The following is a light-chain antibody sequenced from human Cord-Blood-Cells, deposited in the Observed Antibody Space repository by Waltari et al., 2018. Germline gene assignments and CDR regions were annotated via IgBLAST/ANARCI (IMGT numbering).Light chain of an antibody. V-gene: IGLV2-14*01. J-gene: IGLJ1*01. CDR3: SSYTSSSTLV. CDR1: VSDVGGSAY. CDR2: DVS. Sequence: QFVLTQPVSVSGSLVPSITIPCTVTVSDVGGSAYGSWYQQHPGKAPKLMIYDVSNRPSGVSNRFSGSKSGNTASLTISGLQAEDEADYYCSSYTSSSTLVFGTGTKVTVL.